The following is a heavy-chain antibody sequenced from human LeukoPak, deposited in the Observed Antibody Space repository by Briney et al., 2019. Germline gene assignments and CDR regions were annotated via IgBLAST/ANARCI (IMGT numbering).Heavy chain of an antibody. J-gene: IGHJ6*02. Sequence: GASVTVSCKASGYTFTSYDINWVRQATGQGLEWMGWMNPNSGNTGYAQKFQGRVTMTRNTSISTAYMELSSLRSEDTAVYYCASPLDYGDYGRNYYYGMDVWGQGTTVTVSS. CDR3: ASPLDYGDYGRNYYYGMDV. CDR2: MNPNSGNT. D-gene: IGHD4-17*01. CDR1: GYTFTSYD. V-gene: IGHV1-8*01.